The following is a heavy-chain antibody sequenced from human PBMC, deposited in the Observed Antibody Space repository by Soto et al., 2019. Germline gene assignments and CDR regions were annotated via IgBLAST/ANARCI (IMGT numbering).Heavy chain of an antibody. J-gene: IGHJ4*02. Sequence: QVQLQESGPGLVKPSETLSLTCTVSGASISGYHWSWIRQSPGKGLECLGYISYSGATNYNPSLKSRVTMSIDTSKNQFSLQLNSVTAADTAVHYCARGFAIDWYTYYFDYWGQGPLVTVSS. D-gene: IGHD3-9*01. V-gene: IGHV4-59*08. CDR2: ISYSGAT. CDR3: ARGFAIDWYTYYFDY. CDR1: GASISGYH.